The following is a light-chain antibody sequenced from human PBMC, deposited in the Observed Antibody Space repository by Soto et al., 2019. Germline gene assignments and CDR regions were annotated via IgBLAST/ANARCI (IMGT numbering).Light chain of an antibody. CDR1: SSNIGSQT. V-gene: IGLV1-44*01. J-gene: IGLJ3*02. CDR2: SNN. CDR3: AAWDDSLNGWV. Sequence: QSVLTQPPSASGTPGQRVTISCSGSSSNIGSQTVNWYQQLPGTAPKLLIYSNNQRPSGVPDRFSGSKSGTSASLAISGLHSEDEADYYCAAWDDSLNGWVFGGGTKLTVL.